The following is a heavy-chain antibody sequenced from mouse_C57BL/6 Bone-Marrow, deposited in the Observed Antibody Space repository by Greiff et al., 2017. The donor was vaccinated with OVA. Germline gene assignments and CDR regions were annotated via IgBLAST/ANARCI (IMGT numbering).Heavy chain of an antibody. CDR3: TRDGYYAMDY. CDR2: ISSGGDYI. Sequence: EVQLVEPGEGLVKPGGSLKLSCAASGFPFSSYAMSWVRQTPEKRLEWVAYISSGGDYIYYADTVKGRFTISRDNARNTLYLQMSSLRSEDTAMYYCTRDGYYAMDYWGQGTSVTVSA. CDR1: GFPFSSYA. D-gene: IGHD2-3*01. J-gene: IGHJ4*01. V-gene: IGHV5-9-1*02.